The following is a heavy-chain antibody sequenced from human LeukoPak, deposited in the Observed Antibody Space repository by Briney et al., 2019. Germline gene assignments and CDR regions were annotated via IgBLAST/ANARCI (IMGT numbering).Heavy chain of an antibody. D-gene: IGHD3-10*01. CDR1: GFTFSNYD. Sequence: QPGGSLRLSCVASGFTFSNYDLHWVRQSTGKGLVWVSAIRTAAGDTHNSDSVKGRFTISRENAKNSGYLQMDSLRAGDTAVYFCARGSRGDFYYYMDVWGKGTTVTVSS. CDR2: IRTAAGDT. V-gene: IGHV3-13*01. CDR3: ARGSRGDFYYYMDV. J-gene: IGHJ6*03.